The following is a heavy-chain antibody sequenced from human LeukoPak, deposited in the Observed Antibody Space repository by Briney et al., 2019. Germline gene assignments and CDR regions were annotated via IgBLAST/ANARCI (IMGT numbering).Heavy chain of an antibody. CDR3: ARILDSAWGELGY. V-gene: IGHV3-30*02. J-gene: IGHJ4*02. CDR1: EFSVGSNY. D-gene: IGHD6-19*01. CDR2: IRSDGSNK. Sequence: PGGSLRLSCAASEFSVGSNYMTWVRQAPGKGLEWMAFIRSDGSNKYYADSVKGRFTISRDNSKNTLYLQMNSLRAEDTAVYYCARILDSAWGELGYWGQGALVTVSS.